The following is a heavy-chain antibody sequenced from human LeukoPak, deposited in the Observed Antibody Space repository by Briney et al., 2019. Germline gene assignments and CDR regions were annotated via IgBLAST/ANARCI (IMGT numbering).Heavy chain of an antibody. Sequence: PSETLSLTCTVSGGSINYGGWIRQPPGKGLEWIGSLYYSGNTYYSPSLKSRVTISVDTSKNQFSLKLSSVTAADTAVYYCARQSKGIIVITDFQHWGQGTLVTVSS. V-gene: IGHV4-39*01. CDR3: ARQSKGIIVITDFQH. CDR1: GGSINY. CDR2: LYYSGNT. D-gene: IGHD3-22*01. J-gene: IGHJ1*01.